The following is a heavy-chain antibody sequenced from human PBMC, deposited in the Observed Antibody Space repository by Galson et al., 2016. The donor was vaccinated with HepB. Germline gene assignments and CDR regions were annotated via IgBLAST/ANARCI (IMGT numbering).Heavy chain of an antibody. J-gene: IGHJ5*02. CDR1: GGSLSDYY. CDR3: ARGDDADYDIWRGYLDA. CDR2: VNQFGNA. V-gene: IGHV4-34*01. Sequence: SETLSLTCGVSGGSLSDYYWSWIRQTPGKGLEWIGEVNQFGNANYNPSLKSRVTISVDKSQSQFSLKLISVTAADTAVYYCARGDDADYDIWRGYLDAWGQGTLVIVSS. D-gene: IGHD3-9*01.